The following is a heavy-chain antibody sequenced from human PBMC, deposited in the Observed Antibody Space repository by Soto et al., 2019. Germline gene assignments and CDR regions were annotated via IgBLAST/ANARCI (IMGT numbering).Heavy chain of an antibody. D-gene: IGHD6-19*01. CDR3: ARVVTGYSSGWYYYGMDV. Sequence: QVQLQESGPGLVKPSGTLSLTCAVSGGSISSSNWWSWVRQPPGKGLEWIGEIYHSGSTNYNPSLKSRVTISVDKSKTQFSLKLSSVTAADTAVYYCARVVTGYSSGWYYYGMDVWGQGTTVTVSS. J-gene: IGHJ6*02. V-gene: IGHV4-4*02. CDR1: GGSISSSNW. CDR2: IYHSGST.